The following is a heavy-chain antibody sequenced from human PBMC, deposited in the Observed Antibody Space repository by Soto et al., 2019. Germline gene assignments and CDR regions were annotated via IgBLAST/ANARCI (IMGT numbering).Heavy chain of an antibody. CDR3: AKSIAANYYYYYGMDV. J-gene: IGHJ6*02. Sequence: VQLVESGGGLVQPGGSLRLSCAASGFTFSSYAMSWVRQAPGKGLEWVSAISGSGGSTYYADSVKGRFTISRDNSKNTLYLQMNSLRAEDTAVYYCAKSIAANYYYYYGMDVWGQGTTVTVSS. CDR2: ISGSGGST. CDR1: GFTFSSYA. D-gene: IGHD6-6*01. V-gene: IGHV3-23*04.